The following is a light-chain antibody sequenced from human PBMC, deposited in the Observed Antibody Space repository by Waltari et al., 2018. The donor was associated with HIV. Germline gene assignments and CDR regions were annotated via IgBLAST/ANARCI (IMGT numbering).Light chain of an antibody. Sequence: DIQLPQSPSSLSASVGDRVTITCRARQSVTSYLNWYEQKSGKAPKILIYAASSLRDGVPSRFSGSGYGTDFTLTISSLQPEDVATYYCQQSYTTPRTFGQGTKVESK. V-gene: IGKV1-39*01. CDR3: QQSYTTPRT. CDR2: AAS. J-gene: IGKJ1*01. CDR1: QSVTSY.